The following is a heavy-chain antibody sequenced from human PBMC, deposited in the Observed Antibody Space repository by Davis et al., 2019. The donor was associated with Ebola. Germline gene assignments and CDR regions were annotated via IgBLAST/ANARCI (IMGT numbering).Heavy chain of an antibody. CDR2: VTGSSDR. V-gene: IGHV3-23*01. J-gene: IGHJ4*02. D-gene: IGHD6-19*01. CDR1: GFTFSDYG. Sequence: GESLKISCAASGFTFSDYGMSWVRQAPGKGLEWVSGVTGSSDRYYADSVKGRFTISRDNSKKTVHLEMNSLRAEDTAVYYCARDRQWLASSHFDYWGQGTLVTVSS. CDR3: ARDRQWLASSHFDY.